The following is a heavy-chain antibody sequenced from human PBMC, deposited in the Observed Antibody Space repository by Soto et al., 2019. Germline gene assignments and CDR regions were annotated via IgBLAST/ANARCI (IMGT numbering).Heavy chain of an antibody. J-gene: IGHJ4*02. Sequence: EEQLVESGGGLVQPGGSLRLSCAASGFTFSSHWMSWVRQAPGKGLEWVANINQGGSETRYVDSVKGRFTISRDNGNNSFFLKMNSMGAENPVFYFCKRNNYNPGPHDYWGQGALVPVSS. CDR1: GFTFSSHW. CDR2: INQGGSET. D-gene: IGHD1-1*01. V-gene: IGHV3-7*03. CDR3: KRNNYNPGPHDY.